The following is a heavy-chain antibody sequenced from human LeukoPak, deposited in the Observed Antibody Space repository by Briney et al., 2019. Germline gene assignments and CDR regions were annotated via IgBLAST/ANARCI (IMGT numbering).Heavy chain of an antibody. CDR2: IYYSGST. D-gene: IGHD5-12*01. Sequence: SETLSLTCTVSGGSLSSGSYYWSWVRQPPGTGLEWIGYIYYSGSTNYNPSLKSRVTISVDTSKNQFSLKLSSVTAADTAVYYCARDLSGYDYNWFDPWGQGTLVTVSS. V-gene: IGHV4-61*01. CDR3: ARDLSGYDYNWFDP. J-gene: IGHJ5*02. CDR1: GGSLSSGSYY.